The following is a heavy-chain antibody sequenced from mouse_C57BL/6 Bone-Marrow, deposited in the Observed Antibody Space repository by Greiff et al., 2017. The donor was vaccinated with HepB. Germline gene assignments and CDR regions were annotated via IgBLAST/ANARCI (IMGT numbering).Heavy chain of an antibody. CDR1: GYTFTSYT. CDR3: ASMVTTWYFDV. Sequence: QVQLKQSGAELARPGASVKMSCKASGYTFTSYTMHWVKQRPGQGLEWIGYINPSSGYTKSNQKFKDKATLTADKSSSTAYMQLSSLTSEDSAVYYCASMVTTWYFDVWGTGTTVTVSS. V-gene: IGHV1-4*01. CDR2: INPSSGYT. D-gene: IGHD2-2*01. J-gene: IGHJ1*03.